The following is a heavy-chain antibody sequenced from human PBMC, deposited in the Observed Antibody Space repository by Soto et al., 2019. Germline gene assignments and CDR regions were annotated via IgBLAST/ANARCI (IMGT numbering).Heavy chain of an antibody. D-gene: IGHD4-17*01. J-gene: IGHJ6*02. CDR3: TTDHTPLSDYVRPYYYYGMDV. CDR2: IKSKTDGGTT. CDR1: GFTFSSAW. V-gene: IGHV3-15*07. Sequence: PGGSLRLSCAASGFTFSSAWMNWVRQAPGKGLEWVGRIKSKTDGGTTDYAAPVKGRFTISRDDSKNTLYLQMNSLKTEDTAVYYRTTDHTPLSDYVRPYYYYGMDVWGQGTTVTVSS.